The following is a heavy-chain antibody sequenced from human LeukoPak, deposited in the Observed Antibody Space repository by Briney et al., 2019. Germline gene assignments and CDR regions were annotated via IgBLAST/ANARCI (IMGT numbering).Heavy chain of an antibody. J-gene: IGHJ4*02. CDR3: ARDPDFWSGYSGTDY. V-gene: IGHV1-18*01. Sequence: ASVKVSCKAFGYTFTSYGISWVRQAPGQGLEWMGWISAYNGNTNYAQKLQGRVTMTTDTSTSTAYMELRSLRSDDTAVYYCARDPDFWSGYSGTDYWGQGTLVTVSS. CDR2: ISAYNGNT. D-gene: IGHD3-3*01. CDR1: GYTFTSYG.